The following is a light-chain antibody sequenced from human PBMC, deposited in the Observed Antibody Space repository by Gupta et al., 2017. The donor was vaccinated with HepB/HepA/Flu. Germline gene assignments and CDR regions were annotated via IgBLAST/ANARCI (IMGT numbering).Light chain of an antibody. CDR3: HQSYTLPRT. CDR1: QSIGRS. Sequence: DIVLTQSPDFQSVSPKEKVTISCRASQSIGRSLNWFQQKPGQSPKLLIKYASESISGVPSRFSGSGSGTDFTLTINSLEADDAAVYYCHQSYTLPRTFGQGTKVENK. V-gene: IGKV6D-21*02. J-gene: IGKJ1*01. CDR2: YAS.